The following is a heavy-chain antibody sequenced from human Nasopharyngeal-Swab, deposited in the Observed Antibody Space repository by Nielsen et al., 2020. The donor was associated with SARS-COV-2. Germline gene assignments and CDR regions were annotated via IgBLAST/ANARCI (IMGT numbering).Heavy chain of an antibody. V-gene: IGHV3-72*01. CDR1: GFTFSDHY. J-gene: IGHJ5*02. CDR2: IKNKVYSHTT. CDR3: ALIRGAAGS. Sequence: GESLKISCAASGFTFSDHYIDWVRQAPGRGLEWVGRIKNKVYSHTTEYAASVTGRYTISRDDAKNSAFLQMNSLKIEDTAVYYCALIRGAAGSWGQGTLVTVHS. D-gene: IGHD6-13*01.